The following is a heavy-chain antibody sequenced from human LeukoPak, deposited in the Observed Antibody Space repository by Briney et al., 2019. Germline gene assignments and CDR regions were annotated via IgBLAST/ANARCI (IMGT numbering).Heavy chain of an antibody. Sequence: GGSLRLSCAASGFTFSSYAMHWVRQAPGKGLEWVAFIRYDGSNKYYADSVKGRFTISRDNSKNTLYLQMNSLRAEDTAVYYCAKRNGPQRNWFDPWGQGTLVTVSS. CDR3: AKRNGPQRNWFDP. D-gene: IGHD2-8*01. CDR2: IRYDGSNK. J-gene: IGHJ5*02. V-gene: IGHV3-30*02. CDR1: GFTFSSYA.